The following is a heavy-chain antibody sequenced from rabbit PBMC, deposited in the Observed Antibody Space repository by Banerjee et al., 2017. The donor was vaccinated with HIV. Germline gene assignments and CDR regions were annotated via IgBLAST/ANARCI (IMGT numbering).Heavy chain of an antibody. J-gene: IGHJ4*01. V-gene: IGHV1S40*01. Sequence: QSLEESGGDLVKPGASLTLTCIASRFSFSSSYWICWVRQAPGKGLELIACIYAGSSGNTYYASWAKGRFTISKTSSTTVTLQMTSLTAADTATYFCARWDIDGAYFNLWGQGTLVTVS. CDR2: IYAGSSGNT. CDR1: RFSFSSSYW. D-gene: IGHD2-1*01. CDR3: ARWDIDGAYFNL.